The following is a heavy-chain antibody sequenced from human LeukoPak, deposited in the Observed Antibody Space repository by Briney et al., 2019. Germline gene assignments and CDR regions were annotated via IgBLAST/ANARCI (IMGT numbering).Heavy chain of an antibody. CDR1: GYTFTRYG. CDR2: ISAYNGHT. J-gene: IGHJ6*03. D-gene: IGHD3-9*01. CDR3: ARDSYDILTGYSPYYYYYYMDV. V-gene: IGHV1-18*01. Sequence: ASVKVSCKASGYTFTRYGISWVRQAPGQRLEWMGWISAYNGHTNYTQKLQGRVTMTTDTSTSTAYMELRSLRSDDTAVYYCARDSYDILTGYSPYYYYYYMDVWGKGTTVTISS.